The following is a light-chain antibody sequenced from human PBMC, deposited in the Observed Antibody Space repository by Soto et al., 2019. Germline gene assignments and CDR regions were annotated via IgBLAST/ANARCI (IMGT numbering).Light chain of an antibody. J-gene: IGLJ1*01. V-gene: IGLV2-8*01. CDR3: KSYAGSNTDV. CDR1: RNDIGAYEF. CDR2: EVV. Sequence: ALTQPPSASGSPGQSVTISCTGTRNDIGAYEFVSWYQHHPGKAPKLIIYEVVQRPSGVPDRFSGSKSGNTASLTVSGLQAADEADYYCKSYAGSNTDVFGTGTKVTVL.